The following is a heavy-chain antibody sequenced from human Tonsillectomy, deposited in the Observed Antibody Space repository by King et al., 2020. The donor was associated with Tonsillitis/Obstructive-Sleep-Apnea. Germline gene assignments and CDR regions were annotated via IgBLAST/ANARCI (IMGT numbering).Heavy chain of an antibody. CDR2: IYYSGST. V-gene: IGHV4-59*01. CDR3: ARDHCTSTSCSPGV. J-gene: IGHJ6*03. D-gene: IGHD2-2*01. CDR1: GGYTSSYY. Sequence: QLPESGPGLVKPSETLSLTCTVSGGYTSSYYWSWIRQPPGKGLEWIGYIYYSGSTNYNPSLKSRVTISGDTSKNQFSLKLSSVTAADTAVYYCARDHCTSTSCSPGVWGKGTTVTVS.